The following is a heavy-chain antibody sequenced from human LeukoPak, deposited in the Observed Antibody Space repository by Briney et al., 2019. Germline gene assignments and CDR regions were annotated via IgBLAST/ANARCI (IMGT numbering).Heavy chain of an antibody. CDR3: ATDIVVVVAAPDAFDI. CDR2: ISYDGSNK. V-gene: IGHV3-30-3*01. D-gene: IGHD2-15*01. J-gene: IGHJ3*02. Sequence: PGGSLRLSCAASGFTFRDYTMNWVRQAPGKGLEWVAVISYDGSNKYYADSVKGRFTISRDNSKNTLYLQMNSLRAEDTAVYYCATDIVVVVAAPDAFDIWGQGTMVTVSS. CDR1: GFTFRDYT.